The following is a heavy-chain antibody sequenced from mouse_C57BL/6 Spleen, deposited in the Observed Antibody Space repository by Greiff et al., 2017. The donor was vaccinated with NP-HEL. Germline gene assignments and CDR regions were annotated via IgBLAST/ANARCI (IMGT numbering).Heavy chain of an antibody. CDR3: ARHKTTVVEAWFAY. V-gene: IGHV5-6*02. Sequence: EVMLVESGGDLVKPGGSLKLSCAASGFTFSSYGMSWVRQTPDKRLEWVATISSGGSYTYYPDSVKGRFTISRDNAKNTLYLQMSSLKSEDTAMYYCARHKTTVVEAWFAYWGQGTLVTVSA. J-gene: IGHJ3*01. D-gene: IGHD1-1*01. CDR1: GFTFSSYG. CDR2: ISSGGSYT.